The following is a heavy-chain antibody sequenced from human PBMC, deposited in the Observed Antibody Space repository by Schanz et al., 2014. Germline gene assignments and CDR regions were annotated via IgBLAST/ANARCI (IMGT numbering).Heavy chain of an antibody. CDR3: ARKMKLGVYGGKGHDSLDI. Sequence: EVQLLESGGGLVEPGGSLRLSCAASGFTASSHSMNWVRQAPGKGLEWVSGFDAHDGRAYYADSAKGRFTISRDNSKNTLYLQMNTLRAEDTAVYYCARKMKLGVYGGKGHDSLDIWGQGTMVTVSS. J-gene: IGHJ3*02. D-gene: IGHD4-17*01. CDR2: FDAHDGRA. CDR1: GFTASSHS. V-gene: IGHV3-23*01.